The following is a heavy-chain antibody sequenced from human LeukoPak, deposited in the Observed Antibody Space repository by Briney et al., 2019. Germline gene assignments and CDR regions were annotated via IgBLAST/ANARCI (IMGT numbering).Heavy chain of an antibody. Sequence: GGSLRLSCAASGFTFSSYSMNWVRLAPGKGLEWVSYISSSSSTIYYADSVKGRFTISRDNAKNSLYLQMNSLRAEDTAVYYCARGDITGTSISSSTIDYWGQGTLVTVSS. V-gene: IGHV3-48*01. CDR1: GFTFSSYS. CDR3: ARGDITGTSISSSTIDY. CDR2: ISSSSSTI. D-gene: IGHD1-7*01. J-gene: IGHJ4*02.